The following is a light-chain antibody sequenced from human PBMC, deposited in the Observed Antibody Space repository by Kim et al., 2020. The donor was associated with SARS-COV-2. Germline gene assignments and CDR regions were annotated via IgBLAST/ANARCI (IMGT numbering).Light chain of an antibody. Sequence: GTGREKGTNYWRGKQNIVTWVGWEQQKIGEGPYPPSYKATTLESGVPSRFSGSGSGTEFTLTIGGLQPDDFATYYCQEYSSYSRTFGQGTKVDIK. CDR1: QNIVTW. CDR3: QEYSSYSRT. V-gene: IGKV1-5*03. CDR2: KAT. J-gene: IGKJ1*01.